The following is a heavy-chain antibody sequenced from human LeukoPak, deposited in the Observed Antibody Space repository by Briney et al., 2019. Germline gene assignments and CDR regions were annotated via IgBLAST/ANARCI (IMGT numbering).Heavy chain of an antibody. V-gene: IGHV4-30-4*01. Sequence: PSETLSLTCTVSGGSISSGDYYWSWIRQPPGKGLEWIGYIYYSGSTYYNPSLKSRVTISIDTSKNQFSLKLSSVTAADTAVYYCARGTVYTAMGNWGQGTLVTVSS. D-gene: IGHD5-18*01. CDR3: ARGTVYTAMGN. J-gene: IGHJ4*02. CDR1: GGSISSGDYY. CDR2: IYYSGST.